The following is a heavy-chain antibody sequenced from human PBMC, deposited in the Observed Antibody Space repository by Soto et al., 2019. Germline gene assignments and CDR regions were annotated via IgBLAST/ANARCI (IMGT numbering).Heavy chain of an antibody. V-gene: IGHV1-18*04. CDR1: GCTFTNYG. Sequence: ASVKVSCKASGCTFTNYGISWVRQAPGQGLEWMGWISADNGNTNYAHKLQGRVTMTTDTSTSTAYMELRSLTSDDTAVYYCARVGDIVVVGPWFDPWGQGTLVTVSS. J-gene: IGHJ5*02. CDR2: ISADNGNT. D-gene: IGHD2-2*01. CDR3: ARVGDIVVVGPWFDP.